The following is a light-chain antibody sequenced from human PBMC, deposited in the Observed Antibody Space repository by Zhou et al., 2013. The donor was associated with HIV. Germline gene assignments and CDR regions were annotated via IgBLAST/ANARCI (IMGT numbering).Light chain of an antibody. CDR2: GTS. V-gene: IGKV3-20*01. CDR1: QSVSSSY. J-gene: IGKJ1*01. Sequence: EIVLTQSPGTLSLSPGERATLSCRASQSVSSSYLAWYQQKPGQAPRLLIYGTSTRATDIPERFSGRGSGTDFTLTISSLEPEDFAMYYCQQYGHSPWTFGQGTKVDFK. CDR3: QQYGHSPWT.